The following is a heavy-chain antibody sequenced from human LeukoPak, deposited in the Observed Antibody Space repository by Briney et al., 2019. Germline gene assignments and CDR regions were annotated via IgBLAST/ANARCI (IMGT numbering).Heavy chain of an antibody. J-gene: IGHJ5*02. D-gene: IGHD5-18*01. CDR3: AGYSYGRLDL. V-gene: IGHV4-4*07. Sequence: PSETLSLTCTVSGGSISSYYWSWIRQPAGKGLEWIGRIYSSGDTNYNPSLKSRVTMSVDTSKNHFSLRLSSVTAADTAVHHCAGYSYGRLDLWGQGTLVTVSS. CDR1: GGSISSYY. CDR2: IYSSGDT.